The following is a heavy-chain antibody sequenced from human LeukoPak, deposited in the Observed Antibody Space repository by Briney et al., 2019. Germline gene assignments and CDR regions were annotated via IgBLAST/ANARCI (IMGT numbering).Heavy chain of an antibody. Sequence: PSETLSLTRTVSGDSISSYYWSWIRQPAGKGLEWIGRIHTSGSTDYNPSLKSRVTMSGDTSKNKFSLEGSSVTAADTAVYYCVRDRSSSWARDWFDPWGQGTLVTVSS. CDR1: GDSISSYY. CDR2: IHTSGST. D-gene: IGHD6-13*01. V-gene: IGHV4-4*07. CDR3: VRDRSSSWARDWFDP. J-gene: IGHJ5*02.